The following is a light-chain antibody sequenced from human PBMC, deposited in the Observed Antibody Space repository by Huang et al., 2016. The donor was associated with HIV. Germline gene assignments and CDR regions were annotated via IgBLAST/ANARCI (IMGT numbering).Light chain of an antibody. CDR3: QQYFSTPNT. V-gene: IGKV1-NL1*01. CDR1: QGISNS. CDR2: AAS. J-gene: IGKJ2*01. Sequence: DIQMTQSPSSLSASVSDRVTITCRASQGISNSLAWYQQKPGKAPKLLLHAASKLASGVPSRFRGSGSGTNYSLTINTVQPADFATYYCQQYFSTPNTFGQGTKLEIK.